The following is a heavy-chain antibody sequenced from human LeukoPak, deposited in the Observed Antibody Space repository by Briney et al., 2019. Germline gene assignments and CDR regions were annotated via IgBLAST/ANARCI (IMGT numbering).Heavy chain of an antibody. CDR3: ARWAGYGSGWYWGPSDY. D-gene: IGHD6-19*01. CDR2: LVPILGTA. V-gene: IGHV1-69*13. CDR1: GGTFNNHA. J-gene: IGHJ4*02. Sequence: ASVKVSCKASGGTFNNHAITWVRQAPGQGLEWMGSLVPILGTADYAQKFQGRVTITADETTTTGYMEVSGLRSEDTAAYYCARWAGYGSGWYWGPSDYWGQGTLVTVSS.